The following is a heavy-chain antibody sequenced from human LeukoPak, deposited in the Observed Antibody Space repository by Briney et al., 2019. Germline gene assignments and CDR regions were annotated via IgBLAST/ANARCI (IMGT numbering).Heavy chain of an antibody. CDR1: GFTFSTYY. CDR3: ARDSRGLETKYNWFDP. J-gene: IGHJ5*02. Sequence: GGSLRLSCAASGFTFSTYYMSWVRQAAGKGLEWVANIKQDGSEKNYVDSVKGRFTISRDNAKNSLYLRMDSLRAEDTAVYYCARDSRGLETKYNWFDPWGQGTLVTVSS. V-gene: IGHV3-7*01. CDR2: IKQDGSEK.